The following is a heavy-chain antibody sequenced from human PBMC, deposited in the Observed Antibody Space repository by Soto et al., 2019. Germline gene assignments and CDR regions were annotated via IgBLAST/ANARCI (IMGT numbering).Heavy chain of an antibody. D-gene: IGHD6-25*01. V-gene: IGHV1-2*02. CDR1: GYSFTGNS. CDR2: INPNNGGI. Sequence: QVHLVQSGAEVRKPGASVKVSCKASGYSFTGNSMHWVRQAPGQGLEWMGWINPNNGGINYAQKLQGRVTMTRDTSMSTDYMDLSRLRSDDTAVYYCVMQRGGVDYWGQGTLVTVSS. J-gene: IGHJ4*02. CDR3: VMQRGGVDY.